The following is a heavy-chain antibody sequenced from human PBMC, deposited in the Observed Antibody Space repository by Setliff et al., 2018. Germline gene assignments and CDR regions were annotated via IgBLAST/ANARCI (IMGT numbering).Heavy chain of an antibody. Sequence: SETLSLTCTVSGDSISSYYWSWIRQPPGKGLEWIGYIYYSGSTNYNPSLKSRVTMSVATFENHFSLELRSLRPDDTAVYYCARLVRYCTRTACQKLAGDESWGQGTLVTVSS. CDR1: GDSISSYY. V-gene: IGHV4-59*01. J-gene: IGHJ5*01. CDR2: IYYSGST. D-gene: IGHD2-8*01. CDR3: ARLVRYCTRTACQKLAGDES.